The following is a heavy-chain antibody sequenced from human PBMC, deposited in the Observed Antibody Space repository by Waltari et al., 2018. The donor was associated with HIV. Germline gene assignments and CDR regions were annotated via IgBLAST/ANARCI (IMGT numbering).Heavy chain of an antibody. CDR1: GYTLTGYY. D-gene: IGHD6-13*01. CDR2: INPNSGGT. V-gene: IGHV1-2*06. CDR3: ARGPLYSAAAAEFDP. J-gene: IGHJ5*02. Sequence: QVQLVQSGAEVKKPGASVKVSCKASGYTLTGYYMHWVRQAPGQGLEWMGRINPNSGGTNYAQKFQGRVTMTRDTSISTAYMELSRLRSDDTAVYYCARGPLYSAAAAEFDPWGQGTLVTVSS.